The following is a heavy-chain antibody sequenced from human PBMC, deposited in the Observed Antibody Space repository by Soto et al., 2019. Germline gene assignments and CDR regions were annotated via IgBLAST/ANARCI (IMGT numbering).Heavy chain of an antibody. V-gene: IGHV1-18*01. J-gene: IGHJ4*02. CDR3: AREYTDEYSSSYLWSY. CDR1: GYTFTSYG. D-gene: IGHD6-6*01. CDR2: ISAYNGNT. Sequence: ASVKVSCKASGYTFTSYGISWVRQAPGQGLEWMGWISAYNGNTNYAQKLQGRVTMTTDTSTSTAYMELRSLRSDDTAVYYCAREYTDEYSSSYLWSYWGQGTLVTVSS.